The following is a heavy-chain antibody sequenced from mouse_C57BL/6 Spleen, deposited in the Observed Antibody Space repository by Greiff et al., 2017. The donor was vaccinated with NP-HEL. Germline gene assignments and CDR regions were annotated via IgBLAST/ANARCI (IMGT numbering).Heavy chain of an antibody. V-gene: IGHV1-72*01. CDR1: GYTFTSYW. J-gene: IGHJ2*01. CDR2: IDPHSGGT. D-gene: IGHD1-1*01. CDR3: ARTRDGSSYYFDG. Sequence: VQLQQPGAELVKPGASVKLSCKASGYTFTSYWMHWVKQRPGRGLEWIGRIDPHSGGTKYNEKFKSKATLTVDKPSSTANRQLSSLTSEDSAVYYCARTRDGSSYYFDGAGQGTTLTVSS.